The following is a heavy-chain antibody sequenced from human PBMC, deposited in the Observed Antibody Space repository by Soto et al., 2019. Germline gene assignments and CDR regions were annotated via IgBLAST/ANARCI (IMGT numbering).Heavy chain of an antibody. Sequence: GPSVKVSCKASGGTFSSYAISWVRQAPGQGLEWMGGIIPIFGTANYAQKFQGRVTITADESTSTAYMELSSLRSEDTAVYYCARDLDIVVVVAANYYYGMDVWGQGTTVTVSS. CDR3: ARDLDIVVVVAANYYYGMDV. CDR1: GGTFSSYA. D-gene: IGHD2-15*01. CDR2: IIPIFGTA. V-gene: IGHV1-69*13. J-gene: IGHJ6*02.